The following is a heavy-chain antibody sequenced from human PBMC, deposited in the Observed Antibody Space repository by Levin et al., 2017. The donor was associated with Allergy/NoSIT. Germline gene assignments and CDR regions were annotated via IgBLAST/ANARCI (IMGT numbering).Heavy chain of an antibody. CDR1: GYSFTSYW. V-gene: IGHV5-51*01. D-gene: IGHD4-23*01. CDR3: ARRDSDGSNSFDD. J-gene: IGHJ4*02. Sequence: GGSLRLSCQASGYSFTSYWFGWVRQRPGKGLEWMGLIFPGDSDTRVSPSFQGQIIMSVDKSISTAYLQWTSLKAADSAMYYCARRDSDGSNSFDDWGQGTLVIVSS. CDR2: IFPGDSDT.